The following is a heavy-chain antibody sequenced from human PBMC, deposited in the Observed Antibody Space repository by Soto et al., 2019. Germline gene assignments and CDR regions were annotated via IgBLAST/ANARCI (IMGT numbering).Heavy chain of an antibody. J-gene: IGHJ6*02. Sequence: ASLKVSCKTSGYDFTAYDINWVRQASGQGLEWMGWMNPINGATGSARRFQGRVSMTRNTATGTAYLELTSLRSDDTGVYYCGRGPSPRAPAGGTPYYYAMDVWGQGTTVTVSS. CDR1: GYDFTAYD. CDR3: GRGPSPRAPAGGTPYYYAMDV. CDR2: MNPINGAT. D-gene: IGHD6-13*01. V-gene: IGHV1-8*02.